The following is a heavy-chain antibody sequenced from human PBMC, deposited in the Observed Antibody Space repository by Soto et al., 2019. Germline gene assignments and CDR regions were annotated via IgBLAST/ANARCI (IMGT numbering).Heavy chain of an antibody. V-gene: IGHV1-69*01. D-gene: IGHD3-10*01. CDR2: IIPILGTA. CDR3: TIRLISMVRGGGMDG. J-gene: IGHJ6*02. CDR1: GGTFSSYA. Sequence: QVQLVQSGAEVKKPGSSVKFSCQASGGTFSSYAISWVRPATGHGLEWMGGIIPILGTANCAQKFQGRGTIPEGASTSTAYMEMSSRRSEDTAVYYCTIRLISMVRGGGMDGWGQGTTVTVSS.